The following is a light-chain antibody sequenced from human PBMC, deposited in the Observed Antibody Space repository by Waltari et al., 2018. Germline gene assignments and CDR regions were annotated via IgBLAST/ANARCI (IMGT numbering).Light chain of an antibody. V-gene: IGLV1-44*01. CDR1: SSNIGSNT. CDR2: SNN. Sequence: QSVLTQPPSASGTPGQRVTISCSGSSSNIGSNTVNWYQQLPGTAPKPLIYSNNQGPSGVPDRWSGSRPGTSASLASSGLQSEDEADYYCAAWDDSLNGLVFGTGTKVTVL. J-gene: IGLJ1*01. CDR3: AAWDDSLNGLV.